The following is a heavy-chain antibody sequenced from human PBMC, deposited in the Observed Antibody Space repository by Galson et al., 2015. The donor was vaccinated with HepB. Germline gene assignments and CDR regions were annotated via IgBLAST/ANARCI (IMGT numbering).Heavy chain of an antibody. CDR1: GFSFSSYA. Sequence: SLRLSCAASGFSFSSYAMNWVRQAPGKGLEWVSAISGSGVRTYYADSVKGRFTISRDNPKNTLYLQINSLRAEDTAVYYCAKGYGSGSYSPFYYMYYYMDVWGKGTTVTVSS. J-gene: IGHJ6*03. CDR2: ISGSGVRT. D-gene: IGHD3-10*01. V-gene: IGHV3-23*01. CDR3: AKGYGSGSYSPFYYMYYYMDV.